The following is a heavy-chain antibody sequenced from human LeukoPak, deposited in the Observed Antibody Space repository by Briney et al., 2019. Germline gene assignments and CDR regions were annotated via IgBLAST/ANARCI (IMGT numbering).Heavy chain of an antibody. CDR3: TRDRDHSSGWYGLFDY. J-gene: IGHJ4*02. CDR2: IRSKAYGGTT. V-gene: IGHV3-49*04. D-gene: IGHD6-19*01. Sequence: GGSLRLSCAASGFTFSSYAMSWVRQAPGKGLEWVGFIRSKAYGGTTEYAASVKGRFTISRDDSKSIAYLQMNSLKTEDTAVYYCTRDRDHSSGWYGLFDYWGQGTLVTVSS. CDR1: GFTFSSYA.